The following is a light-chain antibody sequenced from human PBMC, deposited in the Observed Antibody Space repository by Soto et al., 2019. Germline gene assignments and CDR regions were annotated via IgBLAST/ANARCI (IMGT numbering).Light chain of an antibody. CDR2: KAS. CDR1: QSISSW. J-gene: IGKJ1*01. CDR3: QQYNSSPT. V-gene: IGKV1-5*03. Sequence: DIQMTQSPSTLSASVGDRVTIASRASQSISSWLAWYQQKPGKAPKLLMYKASSLESGVPSRFSGSGSGTEFTLTISSLQPDDFATYYCQQYNSSPTFGQGTKVEIK.